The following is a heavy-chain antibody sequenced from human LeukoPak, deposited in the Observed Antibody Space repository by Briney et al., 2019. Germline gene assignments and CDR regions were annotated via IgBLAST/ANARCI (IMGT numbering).Heavy chain of an antibody. CDR1: GGSISSGSYY. CDR2: IYTSGST. Sequence: SETLSLTCTVSGGSISSGSYYWSWIRQPAGKGLEWIGRIYTSGSTNYNPSLKSRVTISVDTSKNQFSLKLSSVTAADTAVYYCTRLEADVVVPAAHFDYWGQGTLVTVSS. D-gene: IGHD2-2*01. CDR3: TRLEADVVVPAAHFDY. V-gene: IGHV4-61*02. J-gene: IGHJ4*02.